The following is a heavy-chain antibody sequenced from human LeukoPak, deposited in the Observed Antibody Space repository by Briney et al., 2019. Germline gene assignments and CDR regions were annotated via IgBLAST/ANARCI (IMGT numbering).Heavy chain of an antibody. CDR2: ISGSGGST. J-gene: IGHJ1*01. CDR3: AKAYAMVLGAPSQH. CDR1: GFTFSSYA. V-gene: IGHV3-23*01. Sequence: GGSLRLSCAASGFTFSSYAMSWVRQAQGKGLEWVSAISGSGGSTYYADSVKGRFTISRDNSKNTLYLQMNSLRAEDTAVYYCAKAYAMVLGAPSQHWGQGTLVTVSS. D-gene: IGHD3-10*01.